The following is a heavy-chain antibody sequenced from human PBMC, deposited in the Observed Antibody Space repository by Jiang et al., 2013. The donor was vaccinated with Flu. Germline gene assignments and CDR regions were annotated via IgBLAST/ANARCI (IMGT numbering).Heavy chain of an antibody. CDR3: ARVQVVPAAGGDYYYGMDV. D-gene: IGHD2-2*01. V-gene: IGHV1-3*01. J-gene: IGHJ6*02. CDR2: INAGNGNT. Sequence: GAEVKKPGASVKVSCKASGYTFTSYAMHWVRQAPGQRLEWMGWINAGNGNTKYSQKFQGRVTITRDTSASTAYMELSSLRSEDTAVYYCARVQVVPAAGGDYYYGMDVWGQGTTVTVSS. CDR1: GYTFTSYA.